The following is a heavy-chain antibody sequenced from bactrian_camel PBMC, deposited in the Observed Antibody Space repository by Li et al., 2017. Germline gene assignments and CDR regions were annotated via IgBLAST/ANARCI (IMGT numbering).Heavy chain of an antibody. CDR3: AAWSEACTRLIPGGFSY. V-gene: IGHV3S42*01. Sequence: DVQLVESGGGSVQAGGSLRLSCDASAMANIGYTIELACMAWVRQAPGREREGIASSDSDDGMRYADSVKGRFTISQDNVKNTVYLHMNDLKPEDTAMYYCAAWSEACTRLIPGGFSYWGQGTQVTVS. J-gene: IGHJ6*01. CDR1: AMANIGYT. D-gene: IGHD8*01. CDR2: SDSDDGM.